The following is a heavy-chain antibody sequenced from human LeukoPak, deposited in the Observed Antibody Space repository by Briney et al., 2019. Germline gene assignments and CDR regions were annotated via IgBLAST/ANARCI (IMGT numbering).Heavy chain of an antibody. V-gene: IGHV1-69*04. CDR2: IIPILGIA. D-gene: IGHD6-19*01. CDR3: ARQAVAGRALDY. Sequence: ASVKVSCTASGGTFSSYAISWVRQAPGQGLEWMGRIIPILGIANYAQKFQGRVTITADKSTSTAYMELSSLRSEDTAVYYCARQAVAGRALDYWGQGTLVTVSS. J-gene: IGHJ4*02. CDR1: GGTFSSYA.